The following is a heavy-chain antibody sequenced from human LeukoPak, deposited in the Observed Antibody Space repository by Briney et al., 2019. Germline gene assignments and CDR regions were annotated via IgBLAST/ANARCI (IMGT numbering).Heavy chain of an antibody. Sequence: GGSLRLSCAASGFTFSSYWMNWVRQAPGKGLEWVANIKQDGSEKFYVDSLKGRFTISRDNAKNSLYLQMNSLRAEDTAVYYCARTVDCSGGSCYGGPDYWGQGTLVTVSS. CDR1: GFTFSSYW. CDR2: IKQDGSEK. J-gene: IGHJ4*02. V-gene: IGHV3-7*03. CDR3: ARTVDCSGGSCYGGPDY. D-gene: IGHD2-15*01.